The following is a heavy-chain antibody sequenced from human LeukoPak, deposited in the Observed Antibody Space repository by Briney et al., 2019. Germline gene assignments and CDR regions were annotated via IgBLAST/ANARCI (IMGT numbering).Heavy chain of an antibody. CDR3: ASTGLRWLQLTSPLYYFDY. Sequence: SVKVSCKASGGTFSSYAISWVRQAPGQGLEWMGRIIPILGIANYAQKFQGRVTITADESTSTAYMELSSLRSEDTAVYYCASTGLRWLQLTSPLYYFDYWGQGTLVTVSS. V-gene: IGHV1-69*04. J-gene: IGHJ4*02. CDR2: IIPILGIA. D-gene: IGHD5-24*01. CDR1: GGTFSSYA.